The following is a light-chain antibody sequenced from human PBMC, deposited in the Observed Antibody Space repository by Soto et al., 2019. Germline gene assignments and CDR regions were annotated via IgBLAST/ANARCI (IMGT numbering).Light chain of an antibody. Sequence: DIQMTQSPSTLSASVGDRVTITCRASQSISTWLAWYQQKPGKAPKLLIYDAFYLERGVPSRFSGSGSGTEFSLPISSLQPGDLATYYCQQYNSFSTFGQGTKVEI. CDR2: DAF. V-gene: IGKV1-5*01. CDR3: QQYNSFST. CDR1: QSISTW. J-gene: IGKJ1*01.